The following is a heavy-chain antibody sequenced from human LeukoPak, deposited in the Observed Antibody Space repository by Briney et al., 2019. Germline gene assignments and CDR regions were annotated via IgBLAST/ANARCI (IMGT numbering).Heavy chain of an antibody. CDR1: EYTFTGYY. J-gene: IGHJ4*02. D-gene: IGHD5-18*01. V-gene: IGHV1-2*02. CDR3: ARDGYSYGYGDY. Sequence: ASVKVSCKASEYTFTGYYMHWVRRAPGQGLEWMGWINPNSGGTNYAQKFQGRVTMTRDTSISTAYMELSRLRSDDTAVYYCARDGYSYGYGDYWGQGTLVTVSS. CDR2: INPNSGGT.